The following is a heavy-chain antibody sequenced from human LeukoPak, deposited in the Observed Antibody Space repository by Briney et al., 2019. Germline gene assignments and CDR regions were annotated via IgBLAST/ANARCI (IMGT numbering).Heavy chain of an antibody. D-gene: IGHD5-18*01. CDR3: ARDRRGYSFNWFDP. Sequence: SETLSLTCTVSGGSTSSSGYYWGWIRQTPGKGLEWIGSIYYSGSNYHNPSLKSRVSMSVDTSKNQFSLKLSSVTAADTAVYYCARDRRGYSFNWFDPWGQGTLVTVSS. J-gene: IGHJ5*02. CDR2: IYYSGSN. CDR1: GGSTSSSGYY. V-gene: IGHV4-39*07.